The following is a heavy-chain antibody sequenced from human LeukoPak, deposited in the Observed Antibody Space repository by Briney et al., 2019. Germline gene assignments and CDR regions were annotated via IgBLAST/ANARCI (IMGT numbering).Heavy chain of an antibody. CDR3: ARGVTTGLDWFDP. D-gene: IGHD1-1*01. CDR1: GDSISSYY. Sequence: SETLSLTCTVSGDSISSYYWSWIRQPPGKGWEWIGCISYSGSTTYNPSLKSRVTISVDTSKNQFSLKVTSVTAADTAVYYCARGVTTGLDWFDPWGQGTLVTVSS. J-gene: IGHJ5*02. V-gene: IGHV4-59*01. CDR2: ISYSGST.